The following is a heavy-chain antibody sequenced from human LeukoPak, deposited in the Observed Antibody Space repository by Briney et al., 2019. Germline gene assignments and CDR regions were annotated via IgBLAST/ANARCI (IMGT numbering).Heavy chain of an antibody. J-gene: IGHJ4*02. V-gene: IGHV1-69*01. Sequence: WASVKVSCKASGGTFSSYAISWVRQAPGQGLEWMGGIIPIFGTANYAQKFQGRVTITADESTSTAYMELSSLRSEDTAMYYCARGQGGYYDSSGYFDYWGQGTLVTVSS. CDR1: GGTFSSYA. D-gene: IGHD3-22*01. CDR2: IIPIFGTA. CDR3: ARGQGGYYDSSGYFDY.